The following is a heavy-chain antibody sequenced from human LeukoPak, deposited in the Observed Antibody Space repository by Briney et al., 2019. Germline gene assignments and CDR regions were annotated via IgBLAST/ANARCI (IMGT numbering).Heavy chain of an antibody. CDR3: AFVGDPSRRVY. V-gene: IGHV3-23*01. J-gene: IGHJ4*02. CDR2: IGGGGDIS. Sequence: PGGSLRLSCAASGFASGGLAMTWVRQAPGKGLEWVSTIGGGGDISYYADSVKGRFTISRDNSKNTLYLQLNSLSAEDTAVYYCAFVGDPSRRVYWGQGTLVTVSS. D-gene: IGHD1-26*01. CDR1: GFASGGLA.